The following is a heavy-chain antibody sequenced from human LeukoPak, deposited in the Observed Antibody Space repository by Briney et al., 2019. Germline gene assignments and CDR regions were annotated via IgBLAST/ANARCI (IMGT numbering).Heavy chain of an antibody. CDR2: INHSGST. CDR1: GGSFSGYY. Sequence: SETLSLTCAVYGGSFSGYYWSWIRQPPGKGLEWIGEINHSGSTNYNPSLKSRVTISVDTSKNQFSLKLSSVTAADTAVYYCARQGLLWFGELQYMDVWGKGTTVTISS. D-gene: IGHD3-10*01. V-gene: IGHV4-34*01. CDR3: ARQGLLWFGELQYMDV. J-gene: IGHJ6*03.